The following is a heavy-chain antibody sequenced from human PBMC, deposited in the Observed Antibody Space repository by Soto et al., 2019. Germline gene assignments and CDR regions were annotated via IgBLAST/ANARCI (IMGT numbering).Heavy chain of an antibody. V-gene: IGHV3-23*01. Sequence: GGSLRLSCAASGFTFSSYAMSWVRQAPGKGLEWVSAISGSGGSTYYADSGKGRFTISRDNSKNTLYLQMNSLRAEDTAVYYRARDRVPAEVTMVRGVPGLGAKINGLDPWGQGTLVTVSS. J-gene: IGHJ5*02. CDR3: ARDRVPAEVTMVRGVPGLGAKINGLDP. D-gene: IGHD3-10*01. CDR2: ISGSGGST. CDR1: GFTFSSYA.